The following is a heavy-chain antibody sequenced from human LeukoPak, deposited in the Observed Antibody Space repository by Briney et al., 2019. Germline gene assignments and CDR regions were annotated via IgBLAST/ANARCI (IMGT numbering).Heavy chain of an antibody. V-gene: IGHV1-18*01. D-gene: IGHD3-22*01. CDR1: GYTFTSYG. CDR2: ISAYNGNT. CDR3: ARAYVVSSGYYISGWFDP. Sequence: GASVKVSCKASGYTFTSYGISWVRQAPGQGLEWMGWISAYNGNTNYAQKLQGRVTMTTDTSTSTAYMELRSLRSDDTAVYYCARAYVVSSGYYISGWFDPWGQGTLVTVSS. J-gene: IGHJ5*02.